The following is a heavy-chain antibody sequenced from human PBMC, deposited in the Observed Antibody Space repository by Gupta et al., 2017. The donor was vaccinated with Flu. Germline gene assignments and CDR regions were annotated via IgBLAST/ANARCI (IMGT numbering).Heavy chain of an antibody. V-gene: IGHV4-4*08. J-gene: IGHJ3*02. D-gene: IGHD6-19*01. CDR3: ARDGSGRSFQI. CDR1: GGSIGSEY. CDR2: TYKSGTT. Sequence: GGSIGSEYWSWIRQPPGEGLEWIGYTYKSGTTEYNPSLKSRVAISVDSFKNQFSLRVSFVTAADTAAYYRARDGSGRSFQIWGQGTMVTVSS.